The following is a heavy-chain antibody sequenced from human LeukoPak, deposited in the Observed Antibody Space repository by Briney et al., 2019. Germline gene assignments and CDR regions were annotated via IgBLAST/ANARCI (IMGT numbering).Heavy chain of an antibody. CDR3: ARGEIYCTNGVCYNPPIYYYYYMDV. V-gene: IGHV3-30*01. Sequence: GRSLRLSCAASGFTFSSYAMPWVRQAPGKGLEWVAVISYDGSNKYYAESVKCRFTISRDNSKNTLYLQMNSLRAEDTAVYYCARGEIYCTNGVCYNPPIYYYYYMDVWGKGTTVTVSS. CDR1: GFTFSSYA. J-gene: IGHJ6*03. CDR2: ISYDGSNK. D-gene: IGHD2-8*01.